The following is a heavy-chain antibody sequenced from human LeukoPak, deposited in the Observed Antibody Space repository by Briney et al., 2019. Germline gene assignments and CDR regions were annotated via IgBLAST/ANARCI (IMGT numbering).Heavy chain of an antibody. D-gene: IGHD7-27*01. Sequence: GGSLRLSCAASGFTFSNYDMTWIRQAPGKGLGWVSVINYSGRSTNYADSVKGRFTISRDNSKNTVYLQMTSLRVEDTAVYYCAKDQNWEGGYWGQGTLVTVSS. V-gene: IGHV3-23*01. CDR2: INYSGRST. J-gene: IGHJ4*02. CDR3: AKDQNWEGGY. CDR1: GFTFSNYD.